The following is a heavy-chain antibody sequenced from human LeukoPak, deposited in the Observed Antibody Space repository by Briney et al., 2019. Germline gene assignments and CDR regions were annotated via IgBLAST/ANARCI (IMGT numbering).Heavy chain of an antibody. J-gene: IGHJ4*02. CDR1: GGSISSYY. Sequence: SETLSLTCTVSGGSISSYYWSWIRQPPGKGLEWIGYIYYSGSTNYNPSLKSRVTISVDTSKNQFSLKLSSVTAADTAVYYCAIGLLFDYWGERTLVTVSS. D-gene: IGHD2-15*01. CDR3: AIGLLFDY. CDR2: IYYSGST. V-gene: IGHV4-59*01.